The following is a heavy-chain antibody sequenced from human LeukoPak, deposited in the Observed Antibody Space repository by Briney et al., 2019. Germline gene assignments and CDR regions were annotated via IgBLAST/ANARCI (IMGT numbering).Heavy chain of an antibody. CDR3: ARVGYDSSGYYFSSGGYYFDY. Sequence: GASVKVSCTASGYTFTSYGISWVRQAPGQGLEWMGWISAYNGNTNYAQKLQGRVTMTTDTSTSTAYMELRSLRSDDTAVYYCARVGYDSSGYYFSSGGYYFDYWGQGTLVTVSS. V-gene: IGHV1-18*01. J-gene: IGHJ4*02. D-gene: IGHD3-22*01. CDR2: ISAYNGNT. CDR1: GYTFTSYG.